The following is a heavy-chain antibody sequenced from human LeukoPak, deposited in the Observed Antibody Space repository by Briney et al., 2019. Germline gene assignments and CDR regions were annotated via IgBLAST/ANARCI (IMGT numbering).Heavy chain of an antibody. CDR3: ARDFGYSGYDGYFDY. J-gene: IGHJ4*02. D-gene: IGHD5-12*01. Sequence: ASVKVSCKASGYTFTSYAMHWVRQAPGQRLEWMVWINAGNGNTKYSQKFQGRVTITRDTSASTAYMELSSLRSEDTAVYYCARDFGYSGYDGYFDYWGQGTLVTVSS. CDR2: INAGNGNT. CDR1: GYTFTSYA. V-gene: IGHV1-3*01.